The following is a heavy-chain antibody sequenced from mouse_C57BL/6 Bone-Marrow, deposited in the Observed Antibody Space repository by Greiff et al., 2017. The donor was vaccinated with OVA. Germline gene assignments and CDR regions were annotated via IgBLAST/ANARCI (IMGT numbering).Heavy chain of an antibody. D-gene: IGHD2-1*01. Sequence: VQLQQSGTVLVRPGASVKMSCKTSGYTFTSYCMHWVKQRPGQGLEWIGAIYPGNSDTSYNQKFKGKATLTAVTSASTAYMELSSLTNEDSAVYDCRWGNYGFDDWGTGTTVTVSS. CDR2: IYPGNSDT. V-gene: IGHV1-5*01. J-gene: IGHJ1*03. CDR1: GYTFTSYC. CDR3: RWGNYGFDD.